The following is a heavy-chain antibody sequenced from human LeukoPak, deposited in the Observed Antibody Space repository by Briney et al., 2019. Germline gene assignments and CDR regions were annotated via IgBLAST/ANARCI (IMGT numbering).Heavy chain of an antibody. CDR1: GVSISSYY. V-gene: IGHV4-59*08. J-gene: IGHJ5*02. CDR3: ARRPRAQPDTPPDNWLNP. D-gene: IGHD1-1*01. Sequence: MPAETLSLTCTVSGVSISSYYWSWIRQPPGKGLEWFGSINHSGNNNFNTLLKSPATMSVDTSKNQFSLQLTSVTAADTAVYYCARRPRAQPDTPPDNWLNPWGQGTLVTVSS. CDR2: INHSGNN.